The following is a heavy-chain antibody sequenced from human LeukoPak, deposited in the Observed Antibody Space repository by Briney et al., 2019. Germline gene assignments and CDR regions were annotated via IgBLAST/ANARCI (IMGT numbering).Heavy chain of an antibody. J-gene: IGHJ4*02. Sequence: GGPLRLSCAASGFTFSSYSMNWVRQAPGKGLEWVAVISYDGSNKYYADSVKGRFTISRDNSKNTLYLQMNSLRADDTAVYFCAREPNVYFDYWGQGTLVTVSS. V-gene: IGHV3-30*03. CDR2: ISYDGSNK. CDR3: AREPNVYFDY. CDR1: GFTFSSYS.